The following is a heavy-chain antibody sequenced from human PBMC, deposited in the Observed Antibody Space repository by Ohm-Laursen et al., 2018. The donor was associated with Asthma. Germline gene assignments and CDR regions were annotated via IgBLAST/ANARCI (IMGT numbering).Heavy chain of an antibody. D-gene: IGHD3-22*01. CDR3: ARVLDDSSGYGFDF. J-gene: IGHJ4*02. CDR1: GDSFTSGGHY. Sequence: SQTLSLTCTVSGDSFTSGGHYWSWIRQPPGKGLEWIGYIYHSGTTYYKSSLQSRVTISVDTSKNQFSLSLSSVTAADTAMYYCARVLDDSSGYGFDFWGQGTLVTVSS. V-gene: IGHV4-30-4*01. CDR2: IYHSGTT.